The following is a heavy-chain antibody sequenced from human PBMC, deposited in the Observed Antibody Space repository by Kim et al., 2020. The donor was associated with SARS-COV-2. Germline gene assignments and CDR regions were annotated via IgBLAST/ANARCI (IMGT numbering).Heavy chain of an antibody. CDR1: GGTFSSYA. Sequence: SVKVSCKASGGTFSSYAIIWVRQAPGQGLEWMGGIIPIFGTANYAQKFQGRVTITADESTSTAYMELSSLRSEDTAVYYCASISPRTMVRGVSNWFDPWGQGSLVTVSS. D-gene: IGHD3-10*01. CDR3: ASISPRTMVRGVSNWFDP. V-gene: IGHV1-69*13. J-gene: IGHJ5*02. CDR2: IIPIFGTA.